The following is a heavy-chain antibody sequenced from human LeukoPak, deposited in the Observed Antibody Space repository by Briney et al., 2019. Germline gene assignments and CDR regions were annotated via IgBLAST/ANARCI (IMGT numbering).Heavy chain of an antibody. V-gene: IGHV3-48*03. CDR3: AKGDPTGGGDYA. CDR2: ISDGGKTT. J-gene: IGHJ5*02. Sequence: GGSLRLSCAASGFTFSRFELHWVRQAPGKGLEWISYISDGGKTTFYADSVKGRFTISRDNAQNSLHLQINSLRPEDTATYYCAKGDPTGGGDYAWGQGTLVTVSS. D-gene: IGHD3-16*01. CDR1: GFTFSRFE.